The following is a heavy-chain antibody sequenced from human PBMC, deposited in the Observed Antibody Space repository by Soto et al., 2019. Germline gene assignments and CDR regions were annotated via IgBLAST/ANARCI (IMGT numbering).Heavy chain of an antibody. Sequence: GGSLRLSCAASGFTFSSYWMSWVHQAPGKGLEWVANIKQDGSEKYYVDSVKGRFTISRDNAKNSLYLQMNSLRAEDTAVYYCARDHHSSSDTFDIWGQGTMVTVSS. D-gene: IGHD6-6*01. V-gene: IGHV3-7*03. CDR1: GFTFSSYW. J-gene: IGHJ3*02. CDR2: IKQDGSEK. CDR3: ARDHHSSSDTFDI.